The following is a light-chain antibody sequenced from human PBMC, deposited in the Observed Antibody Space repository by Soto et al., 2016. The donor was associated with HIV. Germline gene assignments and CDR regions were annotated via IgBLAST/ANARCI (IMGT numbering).Light chain of an antibody. CDR2: DDR. Sequence: SYVLTQPSSVSVAPGKAATITCGGKNIGSQDIHWYQQKPGQAPVLVVYDDRARPSGIPDRFSGSHSGDXATLTITRVEAGDEADFYCQVWDSTSDHPGVFGTGTKVTVL. CDR3: QVWDSTSDHPGV. CDR1: NIGSQD. J-gene: IGLJ1*01. V-gene: IGLV3-21*03.